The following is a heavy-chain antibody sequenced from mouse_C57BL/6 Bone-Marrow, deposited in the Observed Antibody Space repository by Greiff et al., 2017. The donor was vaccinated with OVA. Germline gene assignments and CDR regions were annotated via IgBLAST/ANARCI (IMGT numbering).Heavy chain of an antibody. CDR1: GYTFTDYY. J-gene: IGHJ2*01. CDR2: INPNNGGT. D-gene: IGHD2-2*01. CDR3: ASGSMVTDYFDY. V-gene: IGHV1-26*01. Sequence: EVQLQQSGPELVKPGASVKISCKASGYTFTDYYMNWVKQSHGKSLEWIGDINPNNGGTSYNQKFKGKATLTVDKSSSTAYMERRSLTSEDSAVYYCASGSMVTDYFDYWGQGTTLTVSS.